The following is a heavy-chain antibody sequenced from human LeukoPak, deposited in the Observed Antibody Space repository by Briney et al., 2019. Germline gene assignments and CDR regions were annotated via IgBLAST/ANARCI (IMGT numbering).Heavy chain of an antibody. V-gene: IGHV1-24*01. CDR3: ATVPVPLYSGYDPYYFDY. J-gene: IGHJ4*02. CDR2: FDPEDGET. Sequence: ASVRVSCKVSGYTLTELSMHWVRQAPGKGLEWMGGFDPEDGETIYAQKFQGRVTMTEDTSTNTAYMELSSLRSEDTAVYYCATVPVPLYSGYDPYYFDYWGQGTLVTVSS. D-gene: IGHD5-12*01. CDR1: GYTLTELS.